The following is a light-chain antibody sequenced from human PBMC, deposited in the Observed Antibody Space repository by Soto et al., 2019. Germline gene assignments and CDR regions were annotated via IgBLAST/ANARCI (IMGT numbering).Light chain of an antibody. CDR2: DAS. CDR1: QSISSW. Sequence: DIQMTQSPSTLSASVGDRVTITCRASQSISSWLAWYQQKPGKAPKLLIYDASALESGVPSGFSGSGSGTQFTLTISSLQPDDFAPYYCQPSNSYSSTFGQGAKLEIK. V-gene: IGKV1-5*01. CDR3: QPSNSYSST. J-gene: IGKJ2*01.